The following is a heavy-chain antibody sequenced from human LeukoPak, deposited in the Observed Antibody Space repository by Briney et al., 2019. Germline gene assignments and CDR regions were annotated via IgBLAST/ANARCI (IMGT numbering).Heavy chain of an antibody. CDR3: AKEPAGADFDY. Sequence: GGSLRLSWAASGFTFINYWMHWVRQAPGKGLVWVSRINGVGTTIIYADSGKGRFTISIDNAKNTLYLKMNSLRAEDTDVYYCAKEPAGADFDYWGQGTLVTVSP. D-gene: IGHD6-13*01. J-gene: IGHJ4*02. V-gene: IGHV3-74*01. CDR2: INGVGTTI. CDR1: GFTFINYW.